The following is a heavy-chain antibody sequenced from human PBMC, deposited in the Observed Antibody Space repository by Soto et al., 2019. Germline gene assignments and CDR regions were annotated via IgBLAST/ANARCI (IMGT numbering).Heavy chain of an antibody. J-gene: IGHJ3*02. Sequence: ASAKSSGKASAATFSSYAISQARQPPGQRPEWMGGISPSFGTANYAQELQGRVMINEDESTSTAYMELSSLRSEDTAVYYCARDLSYDSSGYYSSDDAIDIWGQLTIVTV. CDR2: ISPSFGTA. CDR3: ARDLSYDSSGYYSSDDAIDI. V-gene: IGHV1-69*13. CDR1: AATFSSYA. D-gene: IGHD3-22*01.